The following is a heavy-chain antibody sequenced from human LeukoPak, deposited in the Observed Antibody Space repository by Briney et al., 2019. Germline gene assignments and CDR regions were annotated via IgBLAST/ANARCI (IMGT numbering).Heavy chain of an antibody. D-gene: IGHD3-16*01. CDR1: GYTFVSYG. J-gene: IGHJ6*03. V-gene: IGHV1-46*01. CDR3: AREQRGVLSGDLGGLFASYNTYYYMDV. CDR2: INPNDGAP. Sequence: ASVKVSCKTSGYTFVSYGVTWVPHAPRQGLEWMGMINPNDGAPTYAQRVQGRVTMSRDRSTTSVYMDRPSRICECTAVYFWAREQRGVLSGDLGGLFASYNTYYYMDVWGRGTTVAVYS.